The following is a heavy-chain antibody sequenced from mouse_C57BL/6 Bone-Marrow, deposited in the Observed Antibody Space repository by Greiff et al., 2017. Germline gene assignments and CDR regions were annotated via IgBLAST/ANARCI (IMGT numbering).Heavy chain of an antibody. CDR1: GYTFTSYW. V-gene: IGHV1-59*01. CDR3: ARDDGVYYGTAGFAY. CDR2: IDPSDSYT. J-gene: IGHJ3*01. Sequence: VQLQQPGAELVRPGTSVKLSCKASGYTFTSYWMHWVKQRPGQGLEWIGVIDPSDSYTYYNQKFKGKATLTVDTSYSTAYMQLSSLTSEDSAVYYCARDDGVYYGTAGFAYWGQGTLVTVSA. D-gene: IGHD1-1*01.